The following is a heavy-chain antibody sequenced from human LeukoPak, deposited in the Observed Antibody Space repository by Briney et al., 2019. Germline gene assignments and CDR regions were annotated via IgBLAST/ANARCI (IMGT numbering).Heavy chain of an antibody. V-gene: IGHV4-39*07. CDR1: SDSISSSSYY. D-gene: IGHD2-15*01. Sequence: SETLSLTCTVSSDSISSSSYYWGWIRQPPGKGLEWIGTIYYSGSTYYNPSLKSRVTISVDTSKNQFSLKLSSVTAADTAVYYCARVFPPVAVDYWGQGTLVTVSS. CDR2: IYYSGST. CDR3: ARVFPPVAVDY. J-gene: IGHJ4*02.